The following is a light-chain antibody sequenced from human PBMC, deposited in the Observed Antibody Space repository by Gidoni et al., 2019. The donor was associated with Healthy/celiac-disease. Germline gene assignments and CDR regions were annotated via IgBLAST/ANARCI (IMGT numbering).Light chain of an antibody. CDR2: AAS. J-gene: IGKJ4*01. Sequence: AIRMTQSPSSFSASTGDRVTITCRASQGISSYLAWYQQKPGKAPQLLIYAASTLQSGVPSRFSGSGSGTDFTLTISCLQSEDFATYYCQQYYSYPLTCGGGPKVEI. CDR1: QGISSY. V-gene: IGKV1-8*01. CDR3: QQYYSYPLT.